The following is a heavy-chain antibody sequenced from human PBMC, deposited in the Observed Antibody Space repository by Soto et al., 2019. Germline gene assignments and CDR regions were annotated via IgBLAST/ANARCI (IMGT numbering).Heavy chain of an antibody. D-gene: IGHD3-22*01. Sequence: PGGSLRLSCDASGFTFDECGMSWVRQAPGKGLEWGAAIIWDGSNKYYADSVKGRFTISRDNSKNTLYLQMNSLRVEDTAVYYCAIKGEIPAYYDSSGYYYEKYWGQGTLVTVSS. CDR1: GFTFDECG. V-gene: IGHV3-30*03. J-gene: IGHJ4*02. CDR2: IIWDGSNK. CDR3: AIKGEIPAYYDSSGYYYEKY.